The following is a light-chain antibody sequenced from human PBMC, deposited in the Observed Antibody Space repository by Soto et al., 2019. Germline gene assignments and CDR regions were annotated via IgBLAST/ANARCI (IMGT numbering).Light chain of an antibody. V-gene: IGKV3D-15*01. J-gene: IGKJ5*01. CDR1: QTISSD. CDR2: GAS. Sequence: DIVMTQSPATLSVSPGETATLSCRASQTISSDLAWYQQKPGQTPRLLIFGASNRATGIPARFSGSGSVTDFTLTISSLQSEDFAVYYCHHYNNFPPYTFGQGTRLEIK. CDR3: HHYNNFPPYT.